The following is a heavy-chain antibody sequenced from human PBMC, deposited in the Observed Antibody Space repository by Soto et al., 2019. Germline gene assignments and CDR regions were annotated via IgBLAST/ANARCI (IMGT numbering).Heavy chain of an antibody. D-gene: IGHD1-26*01. Sequence: QVQLVQSGAEVKKPGASVKVSCKASGYTFTIYGISWVRQAPGHGLEWMGWISAYNGNTNYAQKLQGRVTMTQDTSTSTDYMELRSLRSDDTAVYYCARLRGTTSGSAFDYWGQGTLVTVSS. CDR3: ARLRGTTSGSAFDY. V-gene: IGHV1-18*04. J-gene: IGHJ4*02. CDR2: ISAYNGNT. CDR1: GYTFTIYG.